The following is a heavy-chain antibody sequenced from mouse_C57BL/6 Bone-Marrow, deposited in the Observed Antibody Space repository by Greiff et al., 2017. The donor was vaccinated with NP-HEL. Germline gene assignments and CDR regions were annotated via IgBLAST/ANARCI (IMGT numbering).Heavy chain of an antibody. V-gene: IGHV1-78*01. CDR3: EGGDPTEDYFDY. J-gene: IGHJ2*01. Sequence: QVQLQQSDAELVKPGPSVTISCKVTGYTFTDHTFHWMKQRPEQGLEWIGYIYPRDGSTKYNAKFKGKATLTADTSSSTAYVQLNSLTAEDSAVYFCEGGDPTEDYFDYWGKGTTLTVSS. CDR1: GYTFTDHT. CDR2: IYPRDGST.